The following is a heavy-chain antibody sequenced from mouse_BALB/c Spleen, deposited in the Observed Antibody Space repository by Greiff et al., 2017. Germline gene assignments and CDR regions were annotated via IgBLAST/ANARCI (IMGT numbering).Heavy chain of an antibody. Sequence: VQLQQSGAELARPGASVKLSCKASGYTFTSYWMQWVKQRPGQGLEWIGAIYPGDGDTRYTQKFKGKATLTADKSSSTAYMQLSSLASEDSAVYYCARSYYRYGMDYWGQGTSVTVSS. CDR3: ARSYYRYGMDY. D-gene: IGHD2-14*01. CDR1: GYTFTSYW. J-gene: IGHJ4*01. CDR2: IYPGDGDT. V-gene: IGHV1-87*01.